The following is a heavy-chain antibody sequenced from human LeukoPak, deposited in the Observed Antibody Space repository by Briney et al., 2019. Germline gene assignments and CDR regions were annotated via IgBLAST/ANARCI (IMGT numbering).Heavy chain of an antibody. V-gene: IGHV4-38-2*01. CDR1: GYSISSGYY. CDR3: ARRTVTTAFDI. D-gene: IGHD4-17*01. J-gene: IGHJ3*02. Sequence: SETLSLTCAVSGYSISSGYYWGWIRQPPGKGLEWIGSIYHSGSTYYNPSLKSRVTISVDTSKNQFSLKLSSVTAADTAVYYCARRTVTTAFDIWGQGTMGTVSS. CDR2: IYHSGST.